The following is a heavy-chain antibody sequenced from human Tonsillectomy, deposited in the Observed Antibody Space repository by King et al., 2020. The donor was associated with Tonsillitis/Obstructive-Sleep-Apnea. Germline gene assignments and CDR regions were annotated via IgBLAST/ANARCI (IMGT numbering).Heavy chain of an antibody. V-gene: IGHV3-66*01. Sequence: VQLVESGGGLVQPGVSLRLSCAASGFTVSSNYMSWVLQSPGKGLEWVSVIYIGGSTFYADSVKGRFTISRDNSKNTLYLQMNSLRAEDTAVYYCAREGSADILTGYNNWGQGTLVTVSS. D-gene: IGHD3-9*01. CDR3: AREGSADILTGYNN. CDR2: IYIGGST. CDR1: GFTVSSNY. J-gene: IGHJ4*02.